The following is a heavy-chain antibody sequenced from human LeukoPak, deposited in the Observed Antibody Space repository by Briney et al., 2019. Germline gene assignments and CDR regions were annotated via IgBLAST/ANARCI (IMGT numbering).Heavy chain of an antibody. V-gene: IGHV3-48*03. Sequence: GGSLRLSCAASGFTFSSYEMNWVRQAPGKGLEWVSYISSSGSTIYYADSVKGRFTISRDNAKNSLYLQMNSLRAEDTAAYYCARVGELRPPDYWGQGTLVTVSS. CDR3: ARVGELRPPDY. CDR1: GFTFSSYE. CDR2: ISSSGSTI. J-gene: IGHJ4*02. D-gene: IGHD1-26*01.